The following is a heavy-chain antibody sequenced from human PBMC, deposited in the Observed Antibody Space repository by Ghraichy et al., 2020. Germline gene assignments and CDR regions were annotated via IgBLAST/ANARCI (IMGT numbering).Heavy chain of an antibody. D-gene: IGHD1-14*01. V-gene: IGHV1-2*02. CDR2: IDPHRGGT. CDR3: ARLSNLVNQYGMDV. CDR1: GYTFSDNY. J-gene: IGHJ6*02. Sequence: ASVKVSCKASGYTFSDNYLHWFRQAPGQGVEWMGWIDPHRGGTNYAQKLQGRITLTRDTSISIAHMDLTRLRSDDTAVYYCARLSNLVNQYGMDVWGQGTTVTVSS.